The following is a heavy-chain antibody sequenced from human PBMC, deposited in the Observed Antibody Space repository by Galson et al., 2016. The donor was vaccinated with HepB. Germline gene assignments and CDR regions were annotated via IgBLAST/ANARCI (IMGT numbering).Heavy chain of an antibody. D-gene: IGHD1-26*01. CDR3: VREPHGRVYGMDV. V-gene: IGHV3-33*01. Sequence: SLRLSCATSGFTFSSYGMHWVRQPPGKGLEWVAAIWFDGSYKFHADSVKGRFTISRDYSKNTLYLQMDTLRVEETAIYYCVREPHGRVYGMDVWGQGTMVTVSS. CDR2: IWFDGSYK. J-gene: IGHJ6*02. CDR1: GFTFSSYG.